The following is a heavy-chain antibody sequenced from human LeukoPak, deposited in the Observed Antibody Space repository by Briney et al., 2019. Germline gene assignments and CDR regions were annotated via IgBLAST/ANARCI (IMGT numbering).Heavy chain of an antibody. J-gene: IGHJ4*02. D-gene: IGHD3-22*01. CDR3: VREHYYDSSGYLIFDY. CDR2: INPSGGST. V-gene: IGHV1-46*01. Sequence: ASVKVSCKASGYTFTSYYMHWVRQAPGQGLEWMGIINPSGGSTSYAQKFQGRVTMTRDTSTSTVYMELSSLRSEDTAVYYCVREHYYDSSGYLIFDYWGQGTLVTVSS. CDR1: GYTFTSYY.